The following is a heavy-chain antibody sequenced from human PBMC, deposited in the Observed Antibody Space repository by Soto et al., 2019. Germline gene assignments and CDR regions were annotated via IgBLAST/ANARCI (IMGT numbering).Heavy chain of an antibody. CDR1: GGSMRNFY. CDR3: ARAHAPTLPFDY. CDR2: IFHSGNA. V-gene: IGHV4-59*01. Sequence: PSETLSLTCTVSGGSMRNFYWSWIRQPPGKRLEWIGFIFHSGNAKYNPSLKSRVTISIDTSKSQFSLSLDSVTAADTAVYFCARAHAPTLPFDYWGLGTLVTVSS. J-gene: IGHJ4*01. D-gene: IGHD2-15*01.